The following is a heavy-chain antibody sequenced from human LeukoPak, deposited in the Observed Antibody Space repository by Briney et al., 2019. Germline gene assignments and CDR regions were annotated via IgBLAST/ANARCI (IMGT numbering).Heavy chain of an antibody. CDR2: IYYSGST. CDR3: ARNGDSAMPLPFNWFDP. D-gene: IGHD5-18*01. CDR1: GGSISTYY. J-gene: IGHJ5*02. Sequence: SSETLSLTCTVSGGSISTYYWSWIRQPPGKGLEWIGHIYYSGSTIYNPSLKSRLTISIDTSKNQFSLRLSSVTAADTAVYYCARNGDSAMPLPFNWFDPWGQGTLVTVSS. V-gene: IGHV4-59*01.